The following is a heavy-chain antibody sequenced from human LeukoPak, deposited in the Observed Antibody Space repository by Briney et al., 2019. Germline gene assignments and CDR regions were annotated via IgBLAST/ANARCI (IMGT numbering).Heavy chain of an antibody. CDR1: GFTFSSYS. CDR2: IISSSASI. V-gene: IGHV3-21*01. J-gene: IGHJ4*02. CDR3: ARDLQEFDS. Sequence: GGSLRLSCAASGFTFSSYSMNWVRQAPGKGLEWVASIISSSASISYADSMKGRFTTSRDNAKKTVYLHMSSVRAEDTAVYYCARDLQEFDSWGQGTLVTVSS.